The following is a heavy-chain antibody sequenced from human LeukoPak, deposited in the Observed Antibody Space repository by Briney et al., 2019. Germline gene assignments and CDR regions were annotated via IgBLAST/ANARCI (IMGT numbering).Heavy chain of an antibody. J-gene: IGHJ2*01. Sequence: SSVKVSCKASGGTFSSYAISWVRQAPGQGLEWMGGIIPIFGTANYAQKFQGRVTITADESTSTAYMELSSLRSEDTAVYYCAREPRPRYCSSTSCQTVWYFDLWGRGTLVTVSS. V-gene: IGHV1-69*01. CDR2: IIPIFGTA. CDR1: GGTFSSYA. CDR3: AREPRPRYCSSTSCQTVWYFDL. D-gene: IGHD2-2*01.